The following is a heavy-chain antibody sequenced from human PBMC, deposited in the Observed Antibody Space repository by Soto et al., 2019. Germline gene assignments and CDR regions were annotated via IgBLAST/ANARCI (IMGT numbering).Heavy chain of an antibody. CDR1: GGSISSYY. V-gene: IGHV4-59*01. Sequence: QVQLQESGPGLVKPSETLSLTCTVSGGSISSYYWSWIRQPPGKGLEWIGYIYYSGSTNYNPSLKSRXXIXVXXSKNQFSLKLSSVTAADTAVYYCAGKQWLIWYFDYWGQGTLVTVSS. CDR2: IYYSGST. D-gene: IGHD6-19*01. J-gene: IGHJ4*02. CDR3: AGKQWLIWYFDY.